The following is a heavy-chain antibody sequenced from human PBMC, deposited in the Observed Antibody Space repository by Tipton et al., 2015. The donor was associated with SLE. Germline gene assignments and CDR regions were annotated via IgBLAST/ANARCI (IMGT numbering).Heavy chain of an antibody. CDR2: IHFSGLI. Sequence: PGLVKPSQTLSLTCTVTGVSMSSLSYYWSWIRQSAGKGLEWIGRIHFSGLIRYNPSLQSRLTMSLDTSQNQLSLKLTSMTAADTAVYYCARTVVPDVMGAFDIWGQGTMVTVSS. J-gene: IGHJ3*02. CDR1: GVSMSSLSYY. V-gene: IGHV4-61*02. CDR3: ARTVVPDVMGAFDI. D-gene: IGHD2-2*01.